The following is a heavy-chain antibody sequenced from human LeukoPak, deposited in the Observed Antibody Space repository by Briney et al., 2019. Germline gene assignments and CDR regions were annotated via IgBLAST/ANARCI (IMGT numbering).Heavy chain of an antibody. J-gene: IGHJ3*02. Sequence: PGGSLRLSCAASGFTFSNAWMSWVRQAPGKGLEWVGRIKSKTDGGTTDYAAPVKGRFTISRDDSKNTLYLQMNSLKTEGTAVYYCTTDLTYYYDSSGYYYVTYAFDIWGQGTMVTVSS. V-gene: IGHV3-15*01. CDR2: IKSKTDGGTT. CDR1: GFTFSNAW. D-gene: IGHD3-22*01. CDR3: TTDLTYYYDSSGYYYVTYAFDI.